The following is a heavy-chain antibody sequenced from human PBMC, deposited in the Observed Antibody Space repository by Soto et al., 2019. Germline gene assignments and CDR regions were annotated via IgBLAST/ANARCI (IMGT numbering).Heavy chain of an antibody. CDR1: GGTFSSYA. CDR3: ARGASTPPTTFDY. J-gene: IGHJ4*02. CDR2: IIPIFGTA. D-gene: IGHD1-26*01. Sequence: SVKVSCKASGGTFSSYAISWVRQAPGQGLEWMGGIIPIFGTANYAQKFQGRVTITADESTSTAYMELSSLRSEDTAVYYCARGASTPPTTFDYWGQGTLVTVSS. V-gene: IGHV1-69*13.